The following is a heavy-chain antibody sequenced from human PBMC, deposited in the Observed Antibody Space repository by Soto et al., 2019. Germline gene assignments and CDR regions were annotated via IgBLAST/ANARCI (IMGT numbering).Heavy chain of an antibody. D-gene: IGHD2-15*01. Sequence: GRYLEISCAAPGFSFSSYAITWAVHCSGKGLEWVSAISGSGGSTYYADSVKGRFTISRDNSKNTLYLQMNSLKASDTAMYYIEIMSGSILFCFSGYGDHRDLLSFSTRRSSDL. J-gene: IGHJ2*01. CDR1: GFSFSSYA. CDR3: EIMSGSILFCFSGYGDHRDLLSFSTRRSSDL. V-gene: IGHV3-23*01. CDR2: ISGSGGST.